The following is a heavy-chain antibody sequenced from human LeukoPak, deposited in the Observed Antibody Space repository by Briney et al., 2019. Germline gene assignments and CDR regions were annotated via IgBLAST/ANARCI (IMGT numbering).Heavy chain of an antibody. D-gene: IGHD3-10*01. J-gene: IGHJ4*02. CDR2: IRYDGSNK. V-gene: IGHV3-30*02. Sequence: GGSLRLSCAASGFTFSSYGMHWVRQAPGKGLEWVAFIRYDGSNKYYADSVKGRFTISRDNSKNTLYLQMSSLRAEDTAVYYCAKDRTYGSGSTALDYWGQGTLVTVSS. CDR1: GFTFSSYG. CDR3: AKDRTYGSGSTALDY.